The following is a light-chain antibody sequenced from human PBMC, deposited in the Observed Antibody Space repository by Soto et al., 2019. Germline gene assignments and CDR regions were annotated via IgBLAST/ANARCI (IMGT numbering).Light chain of an antibody. CDR3: SSYTSSSTWV. CDR1: SSDVGSYNR. J-gene: IGLJ3*02. V-gene: IGLV2-18*02. Sequence: QSVLTQPPSVSGSPGQSVTISCIGTSSDVGSYNRVSWYQQPPGTAPKLMIYEVSNRPSGVPDRFSGSKSGNTASLTISGLQAEDEADYYCSSYTSSSTWVFGGGTQLTVL. CDR2: EVS.